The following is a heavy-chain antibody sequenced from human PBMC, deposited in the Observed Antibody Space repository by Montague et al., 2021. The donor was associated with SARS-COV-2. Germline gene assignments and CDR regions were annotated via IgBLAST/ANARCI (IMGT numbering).Heavy chain of an antibody. CDR1: GGSINNYY. V-gene: IGHV4-59*01. J-gene: IGHJ6*02. CDR3: ARGGGYYNYGLDV. D-gene: IGHD3-22*01. CDR2: IYYSGST. Sequence: SETLSLTCTVSGGSINNYYWSWIRQPPGRGLEWIGYIYYSGSTDYSPSLKSRVTISLDTSKNQFSLKVTSVTAADTAVYYCARGGGYYNYGLDVWGPGTMVTVSS.